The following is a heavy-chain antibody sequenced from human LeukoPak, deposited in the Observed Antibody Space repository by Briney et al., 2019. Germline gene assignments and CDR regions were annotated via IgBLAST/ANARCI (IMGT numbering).Heavy chain of an antibody. Sequence: ASVKVSCKASGYTFTSYGISWVRQAPGQGLEWMGWISAYNGNTNYAQKLQGRVTMTTDTSTSTAYMELSSLRSEDTAVYYCARGLGPYYYYYMDVWGKGTTVTVSS. J-gene: IGHJ6*03. CDR3: ARGLGPYYYYYMDV. CDR1: GYTFTSYG. V-gene: IGHV1-18*01. CDR2: ISAYNGNT. D-gene: IGHD7-27*01.